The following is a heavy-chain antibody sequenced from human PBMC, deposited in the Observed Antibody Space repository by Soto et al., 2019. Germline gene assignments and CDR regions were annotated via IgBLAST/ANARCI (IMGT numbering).Heavy chain of an antibody. CDR2: IIPIFGTA. CDR1: GGKFRGYA. V-gene: IGHV1-69*06. CDR3: ARRYRLGLYYDSSGSYDY. D-gene: IGHD3-22*01. J-gene: IGHJ4*02. Sequence: KPCSKASGGKFRGYAISWVRQAPGQGLEWMGGIIPIFGTANYAQKFQGRVTITADKSTSTAYMELSSLRSEDTAVYYFARRYRLGLYYDSSGSYDYWGQGTLVTVSS.